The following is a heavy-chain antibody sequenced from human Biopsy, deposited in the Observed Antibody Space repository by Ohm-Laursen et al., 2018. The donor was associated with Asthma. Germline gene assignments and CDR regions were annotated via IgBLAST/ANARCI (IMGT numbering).Heavy chain of an antibody. D-gene: IGHD3-3*01. V-gene: IGHV3-30*18. Sequence: SLRLSCSASGFTFSSYGMHWVRQAPGKGLEWVAVTSFGGRQTYYADSVKGRFTISRDNSKNTLYLQMNSLRAEDTAVYYCAKERYYDFWSGYPIWGQGTMVTVSS. J-gene: IGHJ3*02. CDR2: TSFGGRQT. CDR3: AKERYYDFWSGYPI. CDR1: GFTFSSYG.